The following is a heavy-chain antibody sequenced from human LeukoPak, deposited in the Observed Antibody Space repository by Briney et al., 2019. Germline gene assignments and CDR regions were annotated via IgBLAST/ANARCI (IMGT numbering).Heavy chain of an antibody. CDR2: IHTSGST. Sequence: SETQSLTCTVSGGSITSCYWTYIRQPAGKGLEWIGRIHTSGSTNYNPSLKSRVTMSVDTSKNQFSLNLSSVAAADTAMYYCAREFSGTSIAARVFDSWGQGTLVTVSS. CDR3: AREFSGTSIAARVFDS. J-gene: IGHJ4*02. CDR1: GGSITSCY. D-gene: IGHD6-6*01. V-gene: IGHV4-4*07.